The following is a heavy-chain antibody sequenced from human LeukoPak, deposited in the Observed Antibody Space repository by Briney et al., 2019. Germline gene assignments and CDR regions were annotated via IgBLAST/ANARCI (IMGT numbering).Heavy chain of an antibody. J-gene: IGHJ4*02. Sequence: PGGSLRLSCAPSGLPLDVYGISCVPQAPGGGLEWVSGINWSGDRTGFAEAVKGRFTICRDNAKTSVYLQMNTLRAEDTALYYCAKHDWKDSIGYYPEYWGQGTLVTVSS. D-gene: IGHD3-22*01. CDR2: INWSGDRT. V-gene: IGHV3-20*04. CDR3: AKHDWKDSIGYYPEY. CDR1: GLPLDVYG.